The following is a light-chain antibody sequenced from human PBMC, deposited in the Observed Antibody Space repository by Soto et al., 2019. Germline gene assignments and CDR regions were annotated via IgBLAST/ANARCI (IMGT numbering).Light chain of an antibody. J-gene: IGKJ4*01. Sequence: DTQMTAPPSAVTASVGERVTSTSRTSQNNGRHLNRYQQTPGRAPSLLIYAAPRIQSGVPATFSGSGCGTDSTLTITSLQPEACATYDCQHPNIAPWTFGRGTNVEI. CDR3: QHPNIAPWT. V-gene: IGKV1-39*01. CDR1: QNNGRH. CDR2: AAP.